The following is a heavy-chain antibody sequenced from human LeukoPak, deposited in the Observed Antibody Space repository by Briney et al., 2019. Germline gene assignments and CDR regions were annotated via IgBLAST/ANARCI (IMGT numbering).Heavy chain of an antibody. V-gene: IGHV3-23*01. J-gene: IGHJ4*02. CDR1: GSTFRTYA. D-gene: IGHD1-26*01. Sequence: GGSLRLSCEASGSTFRTYAMSWVRQAPGKGLEWVAAINGGGDRTFYADSVKGRFTFSRDNSKNTLYLQMNSLRAEDTAVYYCAKDPQWELYYFDYWGQGTLVTVSS. CDR3: AKDPQWELYYFDY. CDR2: INGGGDRT.